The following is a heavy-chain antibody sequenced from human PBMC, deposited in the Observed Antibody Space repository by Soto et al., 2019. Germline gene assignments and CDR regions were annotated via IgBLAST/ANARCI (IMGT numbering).Heavy chain of an antibody. J-gene: IGHJ6*02. D-gene: IGHD3-10*01. CDR2: ISDGSDYI. CDR1: GFTFTSYS. Sequence: PRASLTLSCVPSGFTFTSYSINWVRQAPGKGLEWVSSISDGSDYIVYADSVKGRFTISRDNSKNTLYLQMNSLRAEDTAVYYCARDFEGSGLLGRNYYGMDVWGQGTTVTVSS. CDR3: ARDFEGSGLLGRNYYGMDV. V-gene: IGHV3-21*04.